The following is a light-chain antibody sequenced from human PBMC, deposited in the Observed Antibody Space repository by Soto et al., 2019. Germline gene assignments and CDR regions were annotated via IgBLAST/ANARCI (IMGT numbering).Light chain of an antibody. Sequence: QSALTQPASVSGSPGQSITISCTGTSSDVGGYNYVSWYQQHPGKAPKLMIYEVSNRPSGVSNRFSGTKSGNTSSLTISGLQAEDAADYYCRSYTSSSTLVFGTGTKLTVL. CDR3: RSYTSSSTLV. V-gene: IGLV2-14*01. CDR2: EVS. CDR1: SSDVGGYNY. J-gene: IGLJ1*01.